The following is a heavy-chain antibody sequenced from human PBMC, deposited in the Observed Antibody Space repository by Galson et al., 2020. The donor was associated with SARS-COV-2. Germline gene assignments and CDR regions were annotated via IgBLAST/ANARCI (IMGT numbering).Heavy chain of an antibody. J-gene: IGHJ4*02. D-gene: IGHD3-10*01. CDR1: GFTFSSYA. Sequence: GGSLRLSCAASGFTFSSYAMHWVRQAPGKGLEWVAVISYDGSNKYYADSVKGRFTISRDNSKNTLYLQMNSLRAEDTAVYYFAGMAVYYYPHDSWGRGTLVAVS. CDR2: ISYDGSNK. V-gene: IGHV3-30*04. CDR3: AGMAVYYYPHDS.